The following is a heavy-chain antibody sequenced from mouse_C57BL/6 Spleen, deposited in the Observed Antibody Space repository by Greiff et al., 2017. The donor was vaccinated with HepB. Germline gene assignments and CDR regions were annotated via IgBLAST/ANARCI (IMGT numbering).Heavy chain of an antibody. J-gene: IGHJ1*03. V-gene: IGHV7-3*01. D-gene: IGHD1-1*01. Sequence: EVKVEESGGGLVQPGGSLSLSCAASGFTFTDYYMSWVRQPPGKALEWLGFIRNKANGYTTEYSASVKGRFTISRDNSQSILYLQMNALRAEDSATYYCARSPLSPQRYFDVWGTGTTVTVSS. CDR3: ARSPLSPQRYFDV. CDR2: IRNKANGYTT. CDR1: GFTFTDYY.